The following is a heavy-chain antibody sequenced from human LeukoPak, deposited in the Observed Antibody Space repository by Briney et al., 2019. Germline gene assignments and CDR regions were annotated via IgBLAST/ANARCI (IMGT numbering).Heavy chain of an antibody. V-gene: IGHV1-24*01. CDR1: GYTFTGYY. CDR3: AKDWFGGWYGTDAFDI. D-gene: IGHD6-19*01. Sequence: ASVKVSCKASGYTFTGYYMHWVRQAPGQGLEWMGGFDPENDKTIHAQKFQGRVTITADKSTSTAYMELSSLRSEDTAVYYCAKDWFGGWYGTDAFDIWGQGTMVTVSS. CDR2: FDPENDKT. J-gene: IGHJ3*02.